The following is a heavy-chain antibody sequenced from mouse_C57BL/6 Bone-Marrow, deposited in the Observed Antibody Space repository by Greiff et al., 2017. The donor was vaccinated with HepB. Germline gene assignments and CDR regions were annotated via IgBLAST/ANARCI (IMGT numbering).Heavy chain of an antibody. CDR3: AREGEDSNDVSAMGY. J-gene: IGHJ4*01. CDR2: INPSTGGT. Sequence: EVQLQQSGPELVKPGASVKISCKASGYSFTGYYMNWVKQSPEKSLEWIGEINPSTGGTTYNQKFKAKATLTVDKSSSTAYMQLKSLTSEDSAVYYCAREGEDSNDVSAMGYWGQGTSVTVSS. CDR1: GYSFTGYY. D-gene: IGHD2-12*01. V-gene: IGHV1-42*01.